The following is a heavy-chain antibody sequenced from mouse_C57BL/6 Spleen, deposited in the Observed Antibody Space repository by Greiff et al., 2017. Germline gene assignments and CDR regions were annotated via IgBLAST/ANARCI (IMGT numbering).Heavy chain of an antibody. V-gene: IGHV1-55*01. CDR2: IYPGSGST. CDR1: GYTFTSYW. J-gene: IGHJ2*01. D-gene: IGHD3-2*02. CDR3: ARWLDSSGYVGY. Sequence: VQLQQPGAELVKPGASVKMSCKASGYTFTSYWITWVKQRPGQGLEWIGDIYPGSGSTNYNEKFKSKATLTVDTSSSTAYMQLSRLTSEDSAVYYCARWLDSSGYVGYWGQGTTLTVSS.